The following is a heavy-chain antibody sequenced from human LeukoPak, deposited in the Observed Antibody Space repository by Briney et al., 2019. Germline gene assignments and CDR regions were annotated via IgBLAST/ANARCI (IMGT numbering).Heavy chain of an antibody. V-gene: IGHV1-69*01. CDR1: GGTFSSYA. D-gene: IGHD3-10*02. J-gene: IGHJ4*02. Sequence: SVKVSCKASGGTFSSYAISWVRQAPGQGLEWMGGIIPIFGTANYAQKFQGRVTITADESTSTAYMELSSLRSEDTAVYYCAKARLVWGETDYWGQGTLVTVSS. CDR2: IIPIFGTA. CDR3: AKARLVWGETDY.